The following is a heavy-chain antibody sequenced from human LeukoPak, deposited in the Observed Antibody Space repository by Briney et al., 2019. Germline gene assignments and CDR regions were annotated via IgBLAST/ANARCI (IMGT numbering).Heavy chain of an antibody. Sequence: GGSLRLSCAASGFTFSNYWMSWVRQAPGKGLEWVASMKQDGSEKFYVDSVNGRFTISRDNAKNSLSLQMNSLRAEDTAVYYCASYSTTGGDTAYWGQGTLVTVPS. CDR1: GFTFSNYW. D-gene: IGHD3-16*01. CDR2: MKQDGSEK. V-gene: IGHV3-7*02. CDR3: ASYSTTGGDTAY. J-gene: IGHJ4*02.